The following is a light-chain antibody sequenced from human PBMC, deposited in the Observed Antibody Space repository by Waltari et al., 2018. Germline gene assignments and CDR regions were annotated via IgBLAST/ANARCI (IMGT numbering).Light chain of an antibody. CDR3: QVWLSSSDHPV. V-gene: IGLV3-21*04. J-gene: IGLJ2*01. CDR1: NIGSKS. CDR2: YDS. Sequence: SYVVTQPPSVSVAPGKTARITCGGNNIGSKSVHWYQQKPGQAPVLVIYYDSDRPSGTPERFSGSNSGNPATLTITRVEAGDEADYYCQVWLSSSDHPVFGGGTKLTVL.